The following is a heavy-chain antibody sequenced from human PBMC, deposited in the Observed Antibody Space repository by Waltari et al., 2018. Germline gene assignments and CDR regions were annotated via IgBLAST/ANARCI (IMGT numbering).Heavy chain of an antibody. CDR2: ISDGGGNT. V-gene: IGHV3-23*04. J-gene: IGHJ4*02. CDR1: GFTFTSYA. CDR3: ARAVEPDY. D-gene: IGHD2-15*01. Sequence: EVQLVESGGGLVQPGGSLRLSCAASGFTFTSYAISWVRQAPGKGLEGVSAISDGGGNTYYADSIKGRFTISRDNSKNTLYLQMKSLRIEDTAVYHCARAVEPDYWGQGTLVTVSS.